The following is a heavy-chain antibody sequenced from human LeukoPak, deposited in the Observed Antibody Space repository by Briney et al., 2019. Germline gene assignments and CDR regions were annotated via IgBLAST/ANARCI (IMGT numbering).Heavy chain of an antibody. CDR3: ARGGDSSSWSLYYYYYGMDV. CDR1: GGSISSYY. Sequence: SETLSLTCTVSGGSISSYYWSWIRHPPGKGLEWIGYIYYSGSTNYNPSLKSRVTISVDTSKNQFSLKLSSVTAADTAVYYCARGGDSSSWSLYYYYYGMDVWGQGTTVTVSS. CDR2: IYYSGST. J-gene: IGHJ6*02. D-gene: IGHD6-13*01. V-gene: IGHV4-59*01.